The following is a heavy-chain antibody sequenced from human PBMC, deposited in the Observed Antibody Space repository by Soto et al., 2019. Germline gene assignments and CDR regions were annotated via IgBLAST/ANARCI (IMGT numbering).Heavy chain of an antibody. CDR2: ISSSSSYI. J-gene: IGHJ4*02. CDR3: ARDQHSSGYRRRMSDFDY. Sequence: EVQLVESGGGLVQPGGSLRLSCAASGFTFSSYSMNWVRQAPGKGLEWVSSISSSSSYIYYADSVKGRFTISRDNAKNSLYLQMISLRAEDTAVYYCARDQHSSGYRRRMSDFDYWGQGTLVT. CDR1: GFTFSSYS. V-gene: IGHV3-21*01. D-gene: IGHD3-22*01.